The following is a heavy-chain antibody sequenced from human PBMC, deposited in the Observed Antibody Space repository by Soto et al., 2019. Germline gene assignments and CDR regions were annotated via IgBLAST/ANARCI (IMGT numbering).Heavy chain of an antibody. CDR1: GYSFLNYW. J-gene: IGHJ4*02. CDR2: IHPGDSDA. Sequence: GESLKISCKTSGYSFLNYWISWVRQMPGKGLDWMGIIHPGDSDARYSPSFQGQDTISADKSLSTVYLHSSSLKASDTPNYNCARHIVDTSMTASFNYWGQGTQVTVSS. CDR3: ARHIVDTSMTASFNY. V-gene: IGHV5-51*01. D-gene: IGHD5-18*01.